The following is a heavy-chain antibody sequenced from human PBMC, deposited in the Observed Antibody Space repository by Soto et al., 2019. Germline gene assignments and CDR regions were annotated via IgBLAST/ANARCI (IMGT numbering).Heavy chain of an antibody. V-gene: IGHV3-23*01. J-gene: IGHJ4*02. Sequence: LRLSCAASGFTFAAYGMGWVRQAPGKGLEWVSTITGGNTYYSASVKGRLTISRDNYKYTLYLQMSSLRAEDTALYYCAKDKESGGYDSDFDSWGQGTLVTVSS. CDR1: GFTFAAYG. D-gene: IGHD3-3*01. CDR3: AKDKESGGYDSDFDS. CDR2: ITGGNT.